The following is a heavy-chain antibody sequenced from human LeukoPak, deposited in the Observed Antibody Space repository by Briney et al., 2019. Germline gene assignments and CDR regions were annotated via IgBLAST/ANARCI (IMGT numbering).Heavy chain of an antibody. CDR3: ARGYAGGYFDL. V-gene: IGHV3-23*01. CDR2: ITTSDGNT. CDR1: GFTFSSYT. Sequence: GGSLRLSCAASGFTFSSYTMSWVRQAPGKGLEWVSTITTSDGNTYYADSVKGRFTVSRDNAKNTLSLQMNSLRAEDTAVYYCARGYAGGYFDLWGRGTLVTVSS. J-gene: IGHJ2*01. D-gene: IGHD5-12*01.